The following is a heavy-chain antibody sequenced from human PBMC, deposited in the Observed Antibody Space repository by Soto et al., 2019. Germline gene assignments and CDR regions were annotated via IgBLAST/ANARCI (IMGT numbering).Heavy chain of an antibody. CDR1: GGSISSYY. Sequence: TLSLTCTVSGGSISSYYWSWIRQPAGKGLEWIGRIYTSGSTNYNPSLKSRVTMSVDTSKNQFSLKLSSVTAADTAVYYCARSLDCSSTSCYTGGMDVWGQGTTVTVSS. CDR3: ARSLDCSSTSCYTGGMDV. J-gene: IGHJ6*02. V-gene: IGHV4-4*07. CDR2: IYTSGST. D-gene: IGHD2-2*02.